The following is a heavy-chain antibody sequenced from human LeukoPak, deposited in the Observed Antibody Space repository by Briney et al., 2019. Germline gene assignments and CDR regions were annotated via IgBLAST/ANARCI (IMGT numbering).Heavy chain of an antibody. CDR1: GFTFSSYA. Sequence: PGGSLRLSCAASGFTFSSYAMHWVRQAPGKGLEWVAVISYDGSNKYYADSVKGRFTISRDNSKNTLYLQMNSLRAEDTAVYYCARQPEGYCSSTSCYYFDYWGQGTLVTVSS. CDR3: ARQPEGYCSSTSCYYFDY. D-gene: IGHD2-2*01. J-gene: IGHJ4*02. V-gene: IGHV3-30-3*01. CDR2: ISYDGSNK.